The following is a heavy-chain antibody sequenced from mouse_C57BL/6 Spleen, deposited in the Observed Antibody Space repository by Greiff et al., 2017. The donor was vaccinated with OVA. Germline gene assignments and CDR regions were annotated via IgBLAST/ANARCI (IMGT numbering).Heavy chain of an antibody. V-gene: IGHV5-12*01. J-gene: IGHJ2*01. CDR2: ISNGGGST. CDR3: ARLSQLGPLDY. Sequence: EVQLVESWGGLVQPGGSLKLSCAASGFTFSDYYMYWVRQTPEKRLEWVAYISNGGGSTYYPDTVKGRFTISRDNAKNTLYLQMSRLKSEDTAMYYCARLSQLGPLDYWGQGTTLTVSS. CDR1: GFTFSDYY. D-gene: IGHD4-1*02.